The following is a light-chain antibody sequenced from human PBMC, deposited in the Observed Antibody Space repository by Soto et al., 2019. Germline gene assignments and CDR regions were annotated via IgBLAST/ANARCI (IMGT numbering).Light chain of an antibody. CDR3: QQYGSSPRT. Sequence: IVMTQSPATLSVSPGERATLSCRASQSVGSNLAWYQHKPGQAPRLLIYGASTRATGIPDRFSGSGSGTDFTLTISRLEHQDFAVYYCQQYGSSPRTFGQGTKVDIK. CDR2: GAS. CDR1: QSVGSN. J-gene: IGKJ1*01. V-gene: IGKV3-20*01.